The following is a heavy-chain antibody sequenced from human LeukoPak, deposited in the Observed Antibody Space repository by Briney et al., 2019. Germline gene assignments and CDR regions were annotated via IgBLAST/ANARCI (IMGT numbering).Heavy chain of an antibody. Sequence: GESLKISCQGSGYTFINYWISWVRQMPGKGPEWVGRIDPTDSYTNYSPSFQGHVSISADKSISTAYLQWSSLKGSDTAMYYCARLLTGDDAFDIWGQGTMVTVSS. V-gene: IGHV5-10-1*01. J-gene: IGHJ3*02. CDR1: GYTFINYW. D-gene: IGHD7-27*01. CDR2: IDPTDSYT. CDR3: ARLLTGDDAFDI.